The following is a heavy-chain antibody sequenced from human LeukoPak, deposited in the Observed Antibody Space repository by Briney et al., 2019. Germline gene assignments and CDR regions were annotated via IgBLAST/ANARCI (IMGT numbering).Heavy chain of an antibody. CDR1: GYTFTSYG. D-gene: IGHD3-22*01. V-gene: IGHV1-18*01. CDR2: INAYNGKT. J-gene: IGHJ3*02. Sequence: ASVKVSCKASGYTFTSYGIGWVRQAPGQGLEWMGWINAYNGKTNYVQKFQGRVTVTTDTSTSTAYMKLRSLRSDDTAVYYCARGYDSSGYYRVTDAFDIWGQGTMVTVSS. CDR3: ARGYDSSGYYRVTDAFDI.